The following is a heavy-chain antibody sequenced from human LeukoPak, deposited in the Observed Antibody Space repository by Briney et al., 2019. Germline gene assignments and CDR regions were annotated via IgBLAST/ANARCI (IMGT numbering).Heavy chain of an antibody. J-gene: IGHJ5*02. V-gene: IGHV1-8*02. CDR1: GYTFTGYY. CDR2: INPNSGNT. D-gene: IGHD2-8*01. Sequence: SVKVSCKASGYTFTGYYMHWVRLAPGQGLEWMGWINPNSGNTGYAQKFQGRVTMTRNTSISTAYMELSSLRSEDTAVYYCARACRRNGCWFDPWGQGTLVTVSS. CDR3: ARACRRNGCWFDP.